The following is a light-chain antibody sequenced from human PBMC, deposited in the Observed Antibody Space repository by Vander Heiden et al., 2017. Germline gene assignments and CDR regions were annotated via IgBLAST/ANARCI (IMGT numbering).Light chain of an antibody. Sequence: DIQMTQSPSSLSASVGDRVTITCRASQSISSYLNWYQQKPGKAPKLLIYAASSLHSGVPSRFSGSGSGTDFTLTISRLQPEDFATYYCQQSYITPKTFGQGTKLEIK. CDR2: AAS. V-gene: IGKV1-39*01. J-gene: IGKJ2*01. CDR3: QQSYITPKT. CDR1: QSISSY.